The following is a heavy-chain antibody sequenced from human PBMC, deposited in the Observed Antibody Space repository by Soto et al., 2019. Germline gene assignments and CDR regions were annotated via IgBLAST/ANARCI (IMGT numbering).Heavy chain of an antibody. D-gene: IGHD2-2*01. V-gene: IGHV3-21*01. CDR1: GFAFNNYG. CDR3: AREDSIIIPAVSDF. Sequence: GGSLRLSCTVSGFAFNNYGINWVRQAPGQGLEWVSSISKSDYTYYSDSVKGRFTISRDNARNSVSLQMNTLRVEDTAVYYCAREDSIIIPAVSDFWGQGTLVTVSS. J-gene: IGHJ4*02. CDR2: ISKSDYT.